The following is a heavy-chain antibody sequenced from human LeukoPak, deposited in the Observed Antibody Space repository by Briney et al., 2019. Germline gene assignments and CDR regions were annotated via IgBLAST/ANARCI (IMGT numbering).Heavy chain of an antibody. Sequence: GGSLRLSCAASGFTFSSYWMHWVRQAPGKGLVWVSRINSDGSSTSYADSVKGRFTISRDNAKNTLYLQMNSLRAEDTAVYYCARPYCSSTSCYAFDAFDTWGQGTMVTVSS. CDR1: GFTFSSYW. CDR2: INSDGSST. CDR3: ARPYCSSTSCYAFDAFDT. J-gene: IGHJ3*02. V-gene: IGHV3-74*01. D-gene: IGHD2-2*01.